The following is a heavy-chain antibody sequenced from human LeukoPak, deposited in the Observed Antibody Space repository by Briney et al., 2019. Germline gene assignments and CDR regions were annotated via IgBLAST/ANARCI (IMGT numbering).Heavy chain of an antibody. CDR2: ISAYNGNT. V-gene: IGHV1-18*01. J-gene: IGHJ6*03. CDR1: GYTFTSYG. D-gene: IGHD7-27*01. Sequence: GASVKVSCKASGYTFTSYGISWVRQAPGQGLEWMGWISAYNGNTDYAQKLQGRVTMTTDTSTSTAYMELRSLRSDDTAVYYCAGGEATSGDIMDYYYMDVWGKGTTVTVSS. CDR3: AGGEATSGDIMDYYYMDV.